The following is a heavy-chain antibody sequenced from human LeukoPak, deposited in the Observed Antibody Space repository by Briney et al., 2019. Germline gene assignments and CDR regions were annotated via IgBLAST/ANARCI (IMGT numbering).Heavy chain of an antibody. D-gene: IGHD1-14*01. J-gene: IGHJ2*01. V-gene: IGHV1-69*04. Sequence: ASVKVSCKASGGTFSSYTINWVRQAPGQGPEWMGRIIPILGVANFAQKFQGRVTITADKSTSTAYMELSSLRSEDTAVYYCAREKEPPYWYFDLWGRGTLVTVSS. CDR1: GGTFSSYT. CDR2: IIPILGVA. CDR3: AREKEPPYWYFDL.